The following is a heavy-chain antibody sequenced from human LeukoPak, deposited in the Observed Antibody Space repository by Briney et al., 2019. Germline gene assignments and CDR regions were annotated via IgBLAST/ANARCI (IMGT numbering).Heavy chain of an antibody. D-gene: IGHD1-1*01. V-gene: IGHV3-7*01. CDR3: ARPGQRDAFDI. CDR1: GSIFSNYW. CDR2: IKEDGSEK. J-gene: IGHJ3*02. Sequence: PGGSLRLSCAASGSIFSNYWMSWVRQAPGKGLEWVANIKEDGSEKHYVDSAKGRFTISRDNAKNSLYLQMNSLRAEDTAVYYCARPGQRDAFDIWGQGTMVTVSS.